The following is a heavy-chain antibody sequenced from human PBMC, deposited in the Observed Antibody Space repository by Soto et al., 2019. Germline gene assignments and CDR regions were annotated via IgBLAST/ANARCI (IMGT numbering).Heavy chain of an antibody. CDR3: AKAYFVWSSEQPYYFDY. V-gene: IGHV3-23*01. Sequence: EVQLLDSGGGLVQPGGSLRLSCAASGFTFSNYAMTWVRQGPGKGLEWVSGISGSGGRSYYADSVKGRFTISRDNSKSTLYVQMNSQRAEDTAVYYCAKAYFVWSSEQPYYFDYWGQGTLVTVSS. J-gene: IGHJ4*02. D-gene: IGHD3-16*01. CDR2: ISGSGGRS. CDR1: GFTFSNYA.